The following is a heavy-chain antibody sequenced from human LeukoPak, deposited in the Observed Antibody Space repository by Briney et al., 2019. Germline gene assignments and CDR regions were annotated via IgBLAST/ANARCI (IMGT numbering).Heavy chain of an antibody. CDR3: ARLGKYSSSSEQDY. CDR1: GGSLSSSSYY. V-gene: IGHV4-39*01. Sequence: SETLSLTCTVSGGSLSSSSYYWGWIRQPPGKGLEWIGSIYYSGSTYYNPSLKSRVTISVDTSKNQFSLKLSSVTAADTAVYYCARLGKYSSSSEQDYWGQGTLVTVSS. D-gene: IGHD6-6*01. J-gene: IGHJ4*02. CDR2: IYYSGST.